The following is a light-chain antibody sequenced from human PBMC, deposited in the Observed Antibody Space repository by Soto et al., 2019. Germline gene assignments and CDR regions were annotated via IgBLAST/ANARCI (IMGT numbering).Light chain of an antibody. CDR3: QQYDNYSP. J-gene: IGKJ4*02. CDR2: KAS. Sequence: IQMTQSPSTLSASVGDRVTITCRASQSISDLLAWYQQKPGEAPKLLIYKASSLESGVPSRFSGSGSGTQLSITISSLQPDDFATYYFQQYDNYSPFGGGTKVAIK. CDR1: QSISDL. V-gene: IGKV1-5*03.